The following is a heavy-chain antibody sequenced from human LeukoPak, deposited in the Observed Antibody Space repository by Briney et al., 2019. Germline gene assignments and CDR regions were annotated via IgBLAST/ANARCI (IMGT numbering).Heavy chain of an antibody. V-gene: IGHV3-23*01. CDR2: ISGSGGST. Sequence: PGGSLRLSCAASGFTFSSYAMSWVRQAPGKGLEWVLAISGSGGSTYYADSVKGRFTISRDNSKNTLYLQMNSLRAEDTAVYYCAKDRFNGDYGLFDYWGQGTLVTVSS. CDR1: GFTFSSYA. D-gene: IGHD4-17*01. J-gene: IGHJ4*02. CDR3: AKDRFNGDYGLFDY.